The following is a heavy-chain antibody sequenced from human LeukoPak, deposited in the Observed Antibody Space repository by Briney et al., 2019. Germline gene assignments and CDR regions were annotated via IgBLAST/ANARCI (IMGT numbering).Heavy chain of an antibody. D-gene: IGHD1-7*01. CDR3: ARTGDLRELYNWFDP. Sequence: ASVKVSCKASGYTFTSYAMNWVRQAPGQGLEWKGWINTNTGNPTYAQGFTGRFVFSLDTSVSTAYLQISSLKAEDTAVYYCARTGDLRELYNWFDPWGQGTLVTVSS. CDR2: INTNTGNP. V-gene: IGHV7-4-1*02. CDR1: GYTFTSYA. J-gene: IGHJ5*02.